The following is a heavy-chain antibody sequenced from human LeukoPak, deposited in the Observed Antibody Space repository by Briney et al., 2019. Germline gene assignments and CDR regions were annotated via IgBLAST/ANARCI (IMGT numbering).Heavy chain of an antibody. D-gene: IGHD3-22*01. J-gene: IGHJ4*02. CDR1: GGSFSGYY. Sequence: PSETLSLTCAVYGGSFSGYYWSWIRQPPGKGLEWIGEINHSGSTNYNPSLKSRVTISVDTSKNQFSLKLSSVTAADTAVYYCARGGWLLRTDWGQGTLVTVSS. V-gene: IGHV4-34*01. CDR3: ARGGWLLRTD. CDR2: INHSGST.